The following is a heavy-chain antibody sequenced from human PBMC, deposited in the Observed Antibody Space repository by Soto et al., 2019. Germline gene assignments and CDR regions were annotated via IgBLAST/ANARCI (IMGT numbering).Heavy chain of an antibody. J-gene: IGHJ6*02. CDR3: ASTGGQNYDILTGYYPTYGMDV. D-gene: IGHD3-9*01. CDR1: GGTFSSYA. Sequence: GASVKVSCKASGGTFSSYAISWVRQAPGQGLEWMGGIIPIFGTANYAQKFQGRVTITADESTSTAYMELSSLRSEDTAVYYCASTGGQNYDILTGYYPTYGMDVWGQGTTVTVSS. CDR2: IIPIFGTA. V-gene: IGHV1-69*13.